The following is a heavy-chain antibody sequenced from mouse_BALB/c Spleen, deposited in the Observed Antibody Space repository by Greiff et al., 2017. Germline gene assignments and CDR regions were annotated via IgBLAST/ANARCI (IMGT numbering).Heavy chain of an antibody. CDR1: GYTFSSYW. Sequence: VQLQQSGAELMKPGASVKISCKATGYTFSSYWIEWVKQRPGHGLEWIGEILPGSGSTNYNEKFKGKATFTADTSSNTAYMQLSSLTSEDSAVYYCARKKKYGNLFAYWGQGTLVTVSA. CDR3: ARKKKYGNLFAY. D-gene: IGHD2-10*02. J-gene: IGHJ3*01. CDR2: ILPGSGST. V-gene: IGHV1-9*01.